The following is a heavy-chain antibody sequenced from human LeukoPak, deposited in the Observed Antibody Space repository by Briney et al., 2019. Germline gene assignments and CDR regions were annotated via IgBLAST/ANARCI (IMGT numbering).Heavy chain of an antibody. D-gene: IGHD2-2*01. CDR1: GFTFSSYG. V-gene: IGHV3-30*02. CDR2: IRYDGSNK. CDR3: ARLGYCSSTSCDWFDP. Sequence: GGSLRLSCAASGFTFSSYGMHWVRQAPGKGLEWVAFIRYDGSNKYYADSVKGRFTISRDNAKNSLYLQMNSLRAEDTALYHCARLGYCSSTSCDWFDPWGQGTLVTVSS. J-gene: IGHJ5*02.